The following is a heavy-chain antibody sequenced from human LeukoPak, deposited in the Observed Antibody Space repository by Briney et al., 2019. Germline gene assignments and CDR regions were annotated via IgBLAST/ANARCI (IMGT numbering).Heavy chain of an antibody. Sequence: PSQTLSLTCTVSGGSISRGGYYWSWIRQYPGKGLEWIGNIYHSGRTYYNLSLKSRLTMSVDTSRNQFSLKLRSVSAADTAVYYCARVYTRDAFDIWGQGTMVTVPS. D-gene: IGHD2-2*02. V-gene: IGHV4-31*03. CDR1: GGSISRGGYY. CDR3: ARVYTRDAFDI. CDR2: IYHSGRT. J-gene: IGHJ3*02.